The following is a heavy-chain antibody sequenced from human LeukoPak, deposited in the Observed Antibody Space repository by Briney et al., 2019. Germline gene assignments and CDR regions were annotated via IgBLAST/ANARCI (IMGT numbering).Heavy chain of an antibody. D-gene: IGHD4-17*01. CDR1: GGSFSGYY. V-gene: IGHV4-34*01. CDR3: ARNGATGGAFDI. J-gene: IGHJ3*02. Sequence: SETLSLTCAVYGGSFSGYYWSWIRQPPGKGLEWIGESNHSEDTNYNPSLKSRVTISVDTSKNQFSLKLSSVTAADTAVYYCARNGATGGAFDIWGQGTMVTVYS. CDR2: SNHSEDT.